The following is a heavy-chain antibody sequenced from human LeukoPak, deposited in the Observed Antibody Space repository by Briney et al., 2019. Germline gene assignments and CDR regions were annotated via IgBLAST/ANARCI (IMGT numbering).Heavy chain of an antibody. Sequence: PGGSLRLSCAASGFDFSSNWMHWVRHAPGQGLVWVSRIKGDGISTNYADSVKGRFTISRDIAKNTLYLQMNSLRAEDTGVYYCAKDHYWSIDYWGRGTLATVSS. CDR1: GFDFSSNW. CDR3: AKDHYWSIDY. CDR2: IKGDGIST. V-gene: IGHV3-74*01. J-gene: IGHJ4*02. D-gene: IGHD3-3*01.